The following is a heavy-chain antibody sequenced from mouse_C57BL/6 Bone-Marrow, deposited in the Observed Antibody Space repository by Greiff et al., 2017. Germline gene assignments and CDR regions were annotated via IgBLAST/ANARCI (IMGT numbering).Heavy chain of an antibody. J-gene: IGHJ4*01. V-gene: IGHV1-81*01. D-gene: IGHD2-2*01. CDR3: ARDYGYPLYYYAMDY. CDR1: GYTFTSYG. Sequence: QVQLQQPGAELARPGASVKLSCKASGYTFTSYGISWVKQRTGQGLEWIGEIYPRSGNPYYNEKFQGKATLTADKSSSTAYMELRSLTSDDAAVYVGARDYGYPLYYYAMDYWGQGTSVTVSS. CDR2: IYPRSGNP.